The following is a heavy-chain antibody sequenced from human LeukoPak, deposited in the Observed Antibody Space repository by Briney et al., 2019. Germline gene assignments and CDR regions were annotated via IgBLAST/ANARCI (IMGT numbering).Heavy chain of an antibody. J-gene: IGHJ6*03. CDR3: ARGEVWSGYRYYYYMDV. V-gene: IGHV4-39*02. CDR1: GDSISSSSDY. Sequence: PSETLSLTCNVSGDSISSSSDYWGWIRQPPGKGLEWIGSIYYSGSTYYDPSLKSRVTISVDTSENQFSLKLSSVTAADTAVYYCARGEVWSGYRYYYYMDVWGKGTTVTVSS. CDR2: IYYSGST. D-gene: IGHD3-3*01.